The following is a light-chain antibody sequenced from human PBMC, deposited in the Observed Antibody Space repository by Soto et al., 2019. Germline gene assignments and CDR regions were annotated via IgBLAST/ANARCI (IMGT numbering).Light chain of an antibody. CDR3: QQYNLHSPAT. J-gene: IGKJ1*01. CDR2: DVS. Sequence: DIQMTQSPSSLSASVGDRVTITCRASKNIGRWLARYQQKSGKAPKLMIYDVSTLISGVPSRFSGSGSGTEFTLTITSLQPDDFTTYYCQQYNLHSPATFGPGTLVEIK. V-gene: IGKV1-5*01. CDR1: KNIGRW.